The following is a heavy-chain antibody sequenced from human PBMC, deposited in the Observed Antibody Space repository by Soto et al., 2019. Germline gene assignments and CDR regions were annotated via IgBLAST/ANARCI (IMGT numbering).Heavy chain of an antibody. D-gene: IGHD3-10*01. CDR1: EFTFSSHG. CDR2: IWYDGSNK. Sequence: QVQLVESGGGVVQPGKSLRLSCAASEFTFSSHGMHWVRQAPGKGLEWVALIWYDGSNKLYADSVKGRFTISRDNSKNTLYLQMNSLRADDTAVYYCARSQVRAVTPFESWGQGTLVTVSS. V-gene: IGHV3-33*01. J-gene: IGHJ4*02. CDR3: ARSQVRAVTPFES.